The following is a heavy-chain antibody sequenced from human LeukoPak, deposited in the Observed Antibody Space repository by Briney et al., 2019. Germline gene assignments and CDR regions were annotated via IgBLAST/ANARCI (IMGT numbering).Heavy chain of an antibody. D-gene: IGHD6-13*01. V-gene: IGHV3-23*01. CDR1: GFTFSSYD. CDR3: AKGLRIAAAGLDS. CDR2: ISGSGVST. J-gene: IGHJ4*02. Sequence: GGSLRLSCAASGFTFSSYDMSWVRQAPGKGLEWVSVISGSGVSTYYADSVKGRFTISRDNSKNTLYLQMNSLRAADTAVYYCAKGLRIAAAGLDSWGQGTLVTVSS.